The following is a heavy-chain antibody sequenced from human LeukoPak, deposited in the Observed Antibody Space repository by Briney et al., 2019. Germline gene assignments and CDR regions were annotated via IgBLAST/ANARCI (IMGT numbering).Heavy chain of an antibody. V-gene: IGHV4-34*01. CDR3: ARQPWGSSSLDYYYYYMDV. J-gene: IGHJ6*03. CDR1: GGSFSGYY. D-gene: IGHD6-6*01. CDR2: INHSGST. Sequence: PSETLSLTCAVYGGSFSGYYWSWIRQPPGKGLEWIGEINHSGSTNYNPSLKSRVTISVDTSKNQFSLKLSSVTAADTAVYYCARQPWGSSSLDYYYYYMDVWGKGTTVTVSS.